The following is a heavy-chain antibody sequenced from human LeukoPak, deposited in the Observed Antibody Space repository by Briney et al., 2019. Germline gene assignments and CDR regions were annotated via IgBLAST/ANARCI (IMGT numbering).Heavy chain of an antibody. Sequence: PSETLSLTCTVSGGSISSGDYYWSWIRQPPGKGLEWLGCIYYSGSTDLNPSLKSRVTISVDTSRKQFSLKLSSVTAADTGVYYCAGQREQDDAFEIWGQGTAVTVSS. CDR1: GGSISSGDYY. CDR2: IYYSGST. D-gene: IGHD6-13*01. V-gene: IGHV4-61*08. CDR3: AGQREQDDAFEI. J-gene: IGHJ3*02.